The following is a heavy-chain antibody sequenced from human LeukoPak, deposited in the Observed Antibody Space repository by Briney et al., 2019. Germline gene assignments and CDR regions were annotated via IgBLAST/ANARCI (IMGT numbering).Heavy chain of an antibody. CDR1: GYSFTSYW. D-gene: IGHD6-19*01. CDR2: IWPGDSDT. CDR3: ARTTHKQWLADY. J-gene: IGHJ4*02. Sequence: GESLKIPCKGSGYSFTSYWIGWVRQMPGKGLEWMGAIWPGDSDTRYSPSSQGQVTISADKSISTAYLQWSSLKASDTAMYYCARTTHKQWLADYWGQGTLVTVSS. V-gene: IGHV5-51*01.